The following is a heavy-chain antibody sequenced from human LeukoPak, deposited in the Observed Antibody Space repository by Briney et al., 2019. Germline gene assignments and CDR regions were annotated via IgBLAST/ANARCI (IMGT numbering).Heavy chain of an antibody. CDR3: ASPSSGQSFDI. D-gene: IGHD6-19*01. CDR1: GFTVSSNC. V-gene: IGHV3-53*01. Sequence: GGSLRLSCAASGFTVSSNCMNWVRQAPGKGLEWVSVIYTGGNTYYADSVKGRFTTSRDNSKNTLYLQMHSLRAEDTAVYYCASPSSGQSFDIWGQGTMVTVSS. J-gene: IGHJ3*02. CDR2: IYTGGNT.